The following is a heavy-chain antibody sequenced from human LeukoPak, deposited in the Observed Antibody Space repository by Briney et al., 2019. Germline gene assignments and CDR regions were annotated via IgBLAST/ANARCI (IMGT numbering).Heavy chain of an antibody. D-gene: IGHD6-19*01. CDR3: AKDRYSSGWYGDPTALFDY. J-gene: IGHJ4*02. Sequence: PGGSLRLSCAASGFTFSSYAMSWARQAPGKGLEWVSAISGSGGSTYYADSVKGRFTISRDNSKNTLYLQMNSLRAEDTAVYYCAKDRYSSGWYGDPTALFDYWGQGTLVTVSS. CDR2: ISGSGGST. CDR1: GFTFSSYA. V-gene: IGHV3-23*01.